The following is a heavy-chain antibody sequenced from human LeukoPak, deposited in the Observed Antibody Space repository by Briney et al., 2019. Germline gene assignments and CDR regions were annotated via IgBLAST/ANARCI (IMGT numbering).Heavy chain of an antibody. V-gene: IGHV3-23*01. J-gene: IGHJ4*02. CDR1: GFSFSDYA. CDR2: ISGNGGST. Sequence: GGSLRLSCAASGFSFSDYAITWVRQAPGKGLEGVSHISGNGGSTSYSDSVKGRSTVSRDNSKNMLYLQMNSLRVDDTAVYYCAKVRPFTPIAVVPEYFDYWGQGTLVAVSS. D-gene: IGHD3-22*01. CDR3: AKVRPFTPIAVVPEYFDY.